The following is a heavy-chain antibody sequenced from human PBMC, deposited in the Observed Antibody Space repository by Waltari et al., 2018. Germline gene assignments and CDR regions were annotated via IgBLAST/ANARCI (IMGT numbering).Heavy chain of an antibody. CDR3: ARGVFGVALPYLDS. V-gene: IGHV5-51*01. D-gene: IGHD3-16*02. Sequence: EVQLVQSVAEVKKPGDSLRISCQASGYTFTNYWIGWVRQMHGKGLEWVGFIDPGDADVTYSPPFKGQVTFSVDTSTSTAFLQWSSLKVSDTAIYYCARGVFGVALPYLDSWGHGTLVTVSS. CDR2: IDPGDADV. J-gene: IGHJ5*01. CDR1: GYTFTNYW.